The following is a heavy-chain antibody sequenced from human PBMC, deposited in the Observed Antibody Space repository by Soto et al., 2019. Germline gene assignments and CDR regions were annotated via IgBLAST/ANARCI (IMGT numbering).Heavy chain of an antibody. CDR2: ISYGGNNK. D-gene: IGHD5-18*01. Sequence: QVQLVESGGGVLQPGRSLTLPCAVSGFTFNIYDTHWVRQAPGRALEGGADISYGGNNKYYADSVKGRFTISRDNSKNTLYLQMSSLRAEDTAVYYCAKGFSYSVIDYWGQGTLVTVSS. CDR3: AKGFSYSVIDY. J-gene: IGHJ4*02. CDR1: GFTFNIYD. V-gene: IGHV3-30*18.